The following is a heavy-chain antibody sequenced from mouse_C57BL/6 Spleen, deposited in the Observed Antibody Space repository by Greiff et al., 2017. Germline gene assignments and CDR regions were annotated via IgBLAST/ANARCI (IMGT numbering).Heavy chain of an antibody. D-gene: IGHD1-1*01. CDR2: ISGGGGNT. CDR1: GFTFSSYT. V-gene: IGHV5-9*01. CDR3: ARQRSRYYFDY. J-gene: IGHJ2*01. Sequence: EVQLVESGGGLVKPGGSLKLSCAASGFTFSSYTMSWVRQTPEKRLEWVATISGGGGNTYYPDSVKGRFTISRDNAKDTLYLPMSSLGSEDTALYYCARQRSRYYFDYWGQGTTLTVSS.